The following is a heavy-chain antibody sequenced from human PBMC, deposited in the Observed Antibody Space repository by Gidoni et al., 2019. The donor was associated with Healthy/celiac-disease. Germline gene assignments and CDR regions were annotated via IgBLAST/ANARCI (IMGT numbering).Heavy chain of an antibody. Sequence: QVQLVESGGGVVQPGRSLRLSCAAAGFTFSSYGMHWVRQAPGKGLGWVAVISYDGINTYYADSVKGRFTISRDNSKNTLYLQMNSLRAEDTAVYYCAKPLGFLEWLTYFDYWGQGTLVTVSS. CDR1: GFTFSSYG. V-gene: IGHV3-30*18. D-gene: IGHD3-3*01. CDR3: AKPLGFLEWLTYFDY. J-gene: IGHJ4*02. CDR2: ISYDGINT.